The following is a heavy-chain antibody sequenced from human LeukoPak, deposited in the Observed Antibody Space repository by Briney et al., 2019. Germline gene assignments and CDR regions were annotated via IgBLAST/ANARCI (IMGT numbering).Heavy chain of an antibody. Sequence: GGSLRLSCAASEFTFSNYAMNCVRRAPGKGLEWVSGISGGGGSTYYADSVKGRFTISRDNSKNTLYLQMDSLRAEDTALYYCAKGSGINHYHWIDPWGQGTLVTVSS. CDR2: ISGGGGST. V-gene: IGHV3-23*01. J-gene: IGHJ5*02. CDR3: AKGSGINHYHWIDP. D-gene: IGHD1-14*01. CDR1: EFTFSNYA.